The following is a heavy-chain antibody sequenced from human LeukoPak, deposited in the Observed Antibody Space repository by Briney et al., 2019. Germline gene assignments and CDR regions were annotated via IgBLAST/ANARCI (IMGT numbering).Heavy chain of an antibody. CDR1: GYTFTSYY. CDR3: ARDPPLYDSGGYYPNRYFDP. CDR2: INPSGGST. V-gene: IGHV1-46*01. Sequence: ASVKVCCKASGYTFTSYYMRWVRQAPGQGLEWMGIINPSGGSTSYAQKFQGRVTMTRDTSTSTVYMELSSLRSEDTAVYFCARDPPLYDSGGYYPNRYFDPWGRGTLVTVSS. D-gene: IGHD3-22*01. J-gene: IGHJ2*01.